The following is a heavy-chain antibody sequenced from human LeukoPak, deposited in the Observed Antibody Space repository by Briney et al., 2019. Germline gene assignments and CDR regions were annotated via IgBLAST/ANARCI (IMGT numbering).Heavy chain of an antibody. CDR3: ARHRYCSSTSCYFFDY. V-gene: IGHV4-39*01. Sequence: PSETLSLTCTVSGGSISSSSYYWGWIRQPPGKGLEWIGSIYYSGSTYYNPSLTSRVTISVDTSKNQFSLKLSSVTAADTAVYYCARHRYCSSTSCYFFDYWGQGTLVTVSS. CDR1: GGSISSSSYY. CDR2: IYYSGST. J-gene: IGHJ4*02. D-gene: IGHD2-2*01.